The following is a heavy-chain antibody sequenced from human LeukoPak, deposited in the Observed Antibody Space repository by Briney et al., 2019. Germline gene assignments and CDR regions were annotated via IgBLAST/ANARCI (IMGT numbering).Heavy chain of an antibody. CDR1: GYTFSGYY. Sequence: ASVKVSCKASGYTFSGYYIHWVRQAPGQGLEWMGWINPNNGATNYAQKFQGGATMTRDTSITTFYMEVSSLASDDTAVFYCARYNWNDVVSALDPWGQGTLVTVSS. D-gene: IGHD1-1*01. V-gene: IGHV1-2*02. J-gene: IGHJ5*02. CDR2: INPNNGAT. CDR3: ARYNWNDVVSALDP.